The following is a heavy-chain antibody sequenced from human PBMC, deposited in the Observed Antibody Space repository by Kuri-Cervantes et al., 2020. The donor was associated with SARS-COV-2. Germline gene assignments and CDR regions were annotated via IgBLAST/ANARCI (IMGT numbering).Heavy chain of an antibody. CDR2: MNPNSGNT. J-gene: IGHJ6*02. CDR3: ARAQGLAYSSSWYYYYYGMDV. CDR1: GDTFTSYD. D-gene: IGHD6-13*01. Sequence: ASVKVSCKASGDTFTSYDINWVRQATRQGLEWMGWMNPNSGNTGYAQKFQGRVTMTRNTSISTAYMELSSLRSEDTAVYYCARAQGLAYSSSWYYYYYGMDVWGQGTTVTVSS. V-gene: IGHV1-8*01.